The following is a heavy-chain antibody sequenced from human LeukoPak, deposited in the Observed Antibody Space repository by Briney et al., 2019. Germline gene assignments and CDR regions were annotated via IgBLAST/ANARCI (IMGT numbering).Heavy chain of an antibody. D-gene: IGHD3-22*01. V-gene: IGHV1-2*02. Sequence: GASVKVSCKTSGYTFTGYYIHWVRQAPGQGLEWMGWINPNSGGTNYAQKFQGRVTMTRDTSISTAYMEVSRLRSDDTAVYYCARGPDYYDSSGYLKYWGQGTLVTVSS. CDR3: ARGPDYYDSSGYLKY. CDR2: INPNSGGT. J-gene: IGHJ4*02. CDR1: GYTFTGYY.